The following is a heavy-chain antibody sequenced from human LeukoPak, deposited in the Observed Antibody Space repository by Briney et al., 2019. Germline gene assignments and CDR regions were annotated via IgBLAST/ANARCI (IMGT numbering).Heavy chain of an antibody. CDR1: AFTFSTYW. CDR2: IHADGTRT. Sequence: GRSLRLSCAAAAFTFSTYWTHSVRQVPGKWLVWVARIHADGTRTIYAASVRGRFTISRDTAKNTLHLQMSSLRAEDTAVYYCARDAGYCSGGNCYSDDYFDYWGQGTLVTVSS. CDR3: ARDAGYCSGGNCYSDDYFDY. V-gene: IGHV3-74*01. J-gene: IGHJ4*02. D-gene: IGHD2-15*01.